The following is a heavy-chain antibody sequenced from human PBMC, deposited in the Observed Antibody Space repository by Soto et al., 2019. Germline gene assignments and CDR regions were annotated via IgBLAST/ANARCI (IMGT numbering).Heavy chain of an antibody. D-gene: IGHD1-1*01. Sequence: QITLKESGPTLVKPTQTLTLTCTFSGFSLSTSGVGVGWIRQPPGKALEWLALIYWDDDKRYSPSLKSRLTITKDTSKNQVVLTMTNMDPVDTATYYCAHRRGDDYRAYNWNDCPCFDYWGQGTLVTVSS. V-gene: IGHV2-5*02. J-gene: IGHJ4*02. CDR3: AHRRGDDYRAYNWNDCPCFDY. CDR2: IYWDDDK. CDR1: GFSLSTSGVG.